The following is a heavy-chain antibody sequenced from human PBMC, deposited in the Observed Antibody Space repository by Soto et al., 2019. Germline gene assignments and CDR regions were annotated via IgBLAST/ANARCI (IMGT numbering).Heavy chain of an antibody. Sequence: SETLSLTCTVSGGSISSGDYYWSWIRQPPGKGLEWIGYIYYSGSTYYNPSLKSRVTISVDTSKNQFSLKLSSVTAADTAVYYCASLPHYYGSGSYNYWGQGTLVTV. J-gene: IGHJ4*02. CDR1: GGSISSGDYY. V-gene: IGHV4-30-4*01. D-gene: IGHD3-10*01. CDR2: IYYSGST. CDR3: ASLPHYYGSGSYNY.